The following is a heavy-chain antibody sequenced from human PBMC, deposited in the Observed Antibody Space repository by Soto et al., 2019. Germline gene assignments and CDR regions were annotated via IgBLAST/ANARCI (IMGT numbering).Heavy chain of an antibody. J-gene: IGHJ4*02. Sequence: PSETMCVRSTVSGGCISIWGYAVALIRQPPGKGLEWIGSIYYSGSTYYNPSLKSRVTISVDTSKNQFSLKLSSVTAADTAVYYCARHDGSSGRIFDDYWGQGTLVTVSS. V-gene: IGHV4-39*01. D-gene: IGHD6-19*01. CDR3: ARHDGSSGRIFDDY. CDR1: GGCISIWGYA. CDR2: IYYSGST.